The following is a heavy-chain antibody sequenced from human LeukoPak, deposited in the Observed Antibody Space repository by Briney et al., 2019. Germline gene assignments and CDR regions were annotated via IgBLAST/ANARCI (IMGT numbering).Heavy chain of an antibody. CDR3: ARARDIVVVITTFDY. Sequence: SETLSLACTDSGGSISSSSYYWGSIRQPPGKGLEWIGSIYYSGSTYYNPSLKSRVTISVDTSKNQFSLKLSSVTAADTAVYYCARARDIVVVITTFDYWGQGTLVTVSS. CDR1: GGSISSSSYY. D-gene: IGHD3-22*01. V-gene: IGHV4-39*07. J-gene: IGHJ4*02. CDR2: IYYSGST.